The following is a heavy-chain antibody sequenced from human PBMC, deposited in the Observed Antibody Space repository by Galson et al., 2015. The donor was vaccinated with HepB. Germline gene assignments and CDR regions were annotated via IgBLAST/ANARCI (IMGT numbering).Heavy chain of an antibody. CDR1: GGSISSGDYY. D-gene: IGHD2-2*01. CDR3: ARVAGYCSSTSCSTYVDY. Sequence: TLSLTCAVSGGSISSGDYYWSWIRQPPGKGLEWIGYIYYSGSTYYNPSLKSRVTISVDTSKNQFSLKLSSVTAADTAVYYCARVAGYCSSTSCSTYVDYWGRGTLVTVSS. CDR2: IYYSGST. J-gene: IGHJ4*02. V-gene: IGHV4-30-4*01.